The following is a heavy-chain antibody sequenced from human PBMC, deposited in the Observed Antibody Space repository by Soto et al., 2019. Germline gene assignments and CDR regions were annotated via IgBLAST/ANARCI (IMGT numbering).Heavy chain of an antibody. CDR3: ARDLIRAVGRHNWFDP. V-gene: IGHV3-21*01. J-gene: IGHJ5*02. CDR2: ISSSSSYI. Sequence: PGGSLRLSCAASGFTFSSYSMNWVRQAPGKGLEWVSSISSSSSYIYYADSVKGRFTISRDNAKNSLYLQMNSLRAEDTAAYYCARDLIRAVGRHNWFDPWGQGTLVTVSS. CDR1: GFTFSSYS. D-gene: IGHD2-15*01.